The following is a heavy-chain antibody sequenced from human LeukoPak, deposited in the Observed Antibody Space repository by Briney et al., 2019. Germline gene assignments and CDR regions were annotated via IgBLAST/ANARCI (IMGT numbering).Heavy chain of an antibody. CDR2: ISSSSSTI. CDR1: GFTFSSYS. J-gene: IGHJ4*02. Sequence: GGSLRLSCAASGFTFSSYSMNWVRKAPGKGLEWVSYISSSSSTIYYADSVKGRFTISRDNAKNSLYLQMNSLRAEDTAVYYCARRGQGFGELWPTADFDYWGQGTLVTVSS. CDR3: ARRGQGFGELWPTADFDY. V-gene: IGHV3-48*01. D-gene: IGHD3-10*01.